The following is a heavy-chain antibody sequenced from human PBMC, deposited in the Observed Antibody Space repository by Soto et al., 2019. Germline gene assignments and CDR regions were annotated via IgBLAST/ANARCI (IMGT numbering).Heavy chain of an antibody. J-gene: IGHJ4*02. CDR2: INPNSGGT. CDR3: AKCGSFFRPSLGYFDY. Sequence: GASVKVSCKASGFTFTGHYIHWVRQAPGQGLEWMGWINPNSGGTSYAQKFQGRLTMTTDTSITTAYMELSRLSSDDTASYYCAKCGSFFRPSLGYFDYWGQGTLVTVSS. CDR1: GFTFTGHY. V-gene: IGHV1-2*02. D-gene: IGHD1-1*01.